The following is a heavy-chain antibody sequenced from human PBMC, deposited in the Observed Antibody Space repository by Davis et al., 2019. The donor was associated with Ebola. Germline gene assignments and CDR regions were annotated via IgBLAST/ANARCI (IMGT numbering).Heavy chain of an antibody. V-gene: IGHV2-70*12. CDR2: IDWDDDK. CDR1: GFSLNPSGMS. D-gene: IGHD6-19*01. CDR3: AHRGIAVAGGFDY. Sequence: SGPTLVKPTQTLTLTCTFSGFSLNPSGMSVNWIRQPPGKALEWLARIDWDDDKYYNTTLKTRLTISKDTSKNQVVLTMTNMDPVDTATYYCAHRGIAVAGGFDYWGQGTLVTVSS. J-gene: IGHJ4*02.